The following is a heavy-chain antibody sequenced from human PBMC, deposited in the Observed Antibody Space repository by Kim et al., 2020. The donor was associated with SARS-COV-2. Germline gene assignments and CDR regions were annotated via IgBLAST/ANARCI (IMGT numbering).Heavy chain of an antibody. V-gene: IGHV3-23*01. D-gene: IGHD6-25*01. CDR3: AKKESGRE. CDR2: GGST. Sequence: GGSTYYADSVKGRFTISRDNSKNTLYLQMNSLRAEDTAVYYCAKKESGREWGQGTLVTVSS. J-gene: IGHJ4*02.